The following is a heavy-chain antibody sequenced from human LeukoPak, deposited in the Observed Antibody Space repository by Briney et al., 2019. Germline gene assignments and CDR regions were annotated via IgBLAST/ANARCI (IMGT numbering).Heavy chain of an antibody. Sequence: SETLSLTCTVSGGSISSGGYYWSWIRQHPGKGLEWFGYIYYSGSTYYNPSLKSRVTISVDTSKNQFSLKLSSVTAADTAVYYCARDDDYGDYPLGYWGQGTLVTVSS. V-gene: IGHV4-31*03. D-gene: IGHD4-17*01. J-gene: IGHJ4*02. CDR2: IYYSGST. CDR1: GGSISSGGYY. CDR3: ARDDDYGDYPLGY.